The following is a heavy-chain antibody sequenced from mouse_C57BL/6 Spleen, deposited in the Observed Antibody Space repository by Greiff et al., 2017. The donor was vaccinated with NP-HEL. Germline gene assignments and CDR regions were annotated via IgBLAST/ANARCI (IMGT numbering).Heavy chain of an antibody. Sequence: VQLQQSGPVLVKPGASVKMSCKASGYTFTDYYMNWVKQSHGKSLEWIGVINPYNGGTSYNQKFKGKATLTVDKSSSTAYMALNSLTSEDSAVYYCAREAPHYYGSSYGYFDVWGTGTTVTVSS. J-gene: IGHJ1*03. CDR3: AREAPHYYGSSYGYFDV. V-gene: IGHV1-19*01. CDR1: GYTFTDYY. CDR2: INPYNGGT. D-gene: IGHD1-1*01.